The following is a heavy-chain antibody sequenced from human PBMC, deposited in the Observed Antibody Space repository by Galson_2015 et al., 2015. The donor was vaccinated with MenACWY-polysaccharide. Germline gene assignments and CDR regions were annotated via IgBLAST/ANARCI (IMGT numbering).Heavy chain of an antibody. CDR3: ARGHYGLDQ. CDR1: GFTFSDWY. V-gene: IGHV3-11*01. D-gene: IGHD4-17*01. J-gene: IGHJ4*02. Sequence: SLRLSCAASGFTFSDWYLSWIRHAPGKGLQWLSWIDKSGRNIYYEDSLKGRFTISRDNARNSLYLQMNSLRAEDTAVYYCARGHYGLDQWGQGTLVTVSP. CDR2: IDKSGRNI.